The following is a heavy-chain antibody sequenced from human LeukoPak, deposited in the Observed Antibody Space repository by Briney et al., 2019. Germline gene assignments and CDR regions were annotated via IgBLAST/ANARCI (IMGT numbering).Heavy chain of an antibody. J-gene: IGHJ4*02. D-gene: IGHD5-18*01. V-gene: IGHV3-23*01. CDR1: GFTASSNY. CDR3: AKDPGSNSYGSFDK. CDR2: TSGSGRNT. Sequence: PGGSLRLSCAASGFTASSNYMSWVRQAQGKGLEWVSSTSGSGRNTYYADSVKGRFTISRDNSKNTLYLQMNSLRAEDTAIYYCAKDPGSNSYGSFDKWGQGTLVTVSS.